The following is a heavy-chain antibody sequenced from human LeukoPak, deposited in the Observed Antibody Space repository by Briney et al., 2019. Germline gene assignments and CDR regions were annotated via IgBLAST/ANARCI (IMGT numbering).Heavy chain of an antibody. Sequence: GGSLRLSCAASVFTFSSYCMHWVRQAPGKGLEWVAVISYDGSNKYYADSVKGRFTISRDNSKNTLYLQMNSLRAEDTAVYYCAKTPGQRRPSECDYWGQGTLVTVSS. CDR1: VFTFSSYC. CDR2: ISYDGSNK. D-gene: IGHD6-25*01. V-gene: IGHV3-30*18. CDR3: AKTPGQRRPSECDY. J-gene: IGHJ4*02.